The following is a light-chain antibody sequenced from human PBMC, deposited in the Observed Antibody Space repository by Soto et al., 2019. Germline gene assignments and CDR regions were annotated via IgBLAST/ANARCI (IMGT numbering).Light chain of an antibody. CDR3: QQYNDWPPQLT. Sequence: ETVMTQSPATLFVSPGERATLSCRASQSVSSNLAWYQQKLGQAPRLLIYGASTRATDIPARFSGSGSGTEFTLTISSLQSEDSAVYYCQQYNDWPPQLTFGGGTKVEIK. CDR1: QSVSSN. V-gene: IGKV3-15*01. CDR2: GAS. J-gene: IGKJ4*01.